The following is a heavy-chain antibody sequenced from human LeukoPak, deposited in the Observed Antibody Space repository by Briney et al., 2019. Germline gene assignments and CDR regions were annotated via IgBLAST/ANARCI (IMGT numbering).Heavy chain of an antibody. V-gene: IGHV3-49*04. CDR1: GFTFGDYA. J-gene: IGHJ4*02. Sequence: GGSLRLSCTASGFTFGDYAMSWVRQAPGKGLEWVGFIRSKAYGGTTEYAASVKGRFTISRDDSKSIAYLQMNSLKTEDTAVYYCTRGRMVYATYLDYWGQGTLVTVSS. D-gene: IGHD2-8*01. CDR3: TRGRMVYATYLDY. CDR2: IRSKAYGGTT.